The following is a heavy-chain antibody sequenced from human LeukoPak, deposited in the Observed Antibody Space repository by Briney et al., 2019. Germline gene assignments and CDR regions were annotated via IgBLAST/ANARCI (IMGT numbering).Heavy chain of an antibody. V-gene: IGHV4-59*12. CDR2: IYYSGST. CDR1: GGSISSYY. CDR3: ARLYPIRGYYYYGMDV. Sequence: SETLSLTCTVSGGSISSYYWSWIRQPPGKGLEWIGYIYYSGSTNYNPSLKSRVTISVDTSKNQFSLKLSSVTAADTAVYYCARLYPIRGYYYYGMDVWGQGTTVTVSS. J-gene: IGHJ6*02. D-gene: IGHD2/OR15-2a*01.